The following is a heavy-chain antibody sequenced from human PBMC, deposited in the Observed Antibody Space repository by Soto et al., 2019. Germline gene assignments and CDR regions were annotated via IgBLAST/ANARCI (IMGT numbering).Heavy chain of an antibody. D-gene: IGHD3-22*01. CDR3: AKQDDRGALEI. J-gene: IGHJ3*02. CDR2: IYPGDSDT. V-gene: IGHV5-51*01. Sequence: GESLKIACKISGKAFTSFWVVWVRQMPGRGLEWMGNIYPGDSDTRYTPPFQGQVTISADKSTNTAYLQWHSLQASDTALYYCAKQDDRGALEIWGQGTKVTVSS. CDR1: GKAFTSFW.